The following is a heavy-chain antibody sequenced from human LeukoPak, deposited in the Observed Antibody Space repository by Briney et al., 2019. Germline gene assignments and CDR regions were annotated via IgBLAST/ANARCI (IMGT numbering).Heavy chain of an antibody. J-gene: IGHJ3*02. D-gene: IGHD3-10*01. CDR1: GYIFTIYW. CDR2: IYPGDADT. CDR3: ASGAPDAFDI. V-gene: IGHV5-51*01. Sequence: RGESLLICCKIAGYIFTIYWICLRRPLPGKGLGWMAIIYPGDADTRYSPSFQGQVTISADKSISTAYLQSGSLKASDTAMYYCASGAPDAFDIWGQGTMVTVSS.